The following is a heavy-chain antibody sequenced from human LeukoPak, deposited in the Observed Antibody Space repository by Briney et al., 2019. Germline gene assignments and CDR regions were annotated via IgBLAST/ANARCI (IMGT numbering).Heavy chain of an antibody. D-gene: IGHD2-21*02. Sequence: GSLRLSCAASGFTFSSYGMHWVRQAPGKGLEWVAFIRYDGSNKYYADSVKGRFTISRDNSKNTLYLQMNSLRAEDTAVYYCAKPRMHCGGDCFDAFDIWGQGTMVTVSS. V-gene: IGHV3-30*02. CDR2: IRYDGSNK. CDR1: GFTFSSYG. CDR3: AKPRMHCGGDCFDAFDI. J-gene: IGHJ3*02.